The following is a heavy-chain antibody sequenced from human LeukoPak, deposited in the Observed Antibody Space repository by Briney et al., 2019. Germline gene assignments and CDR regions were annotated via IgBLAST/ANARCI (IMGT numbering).Heavy chain of an antibody. CDR1: GGTFSSYA. D-gene: IGHD3-16*02. J-gene: IGHJ4*02. CDR3: ARGIYYDYVWGSYRYTGGLDY. Sequence: ASVTVSCTSSGGTFSSYAISWVRQAPGQGLEWMGGIIPISGTANYAQKFQGRVTITADKSTSTAYMELSSLRSENTAVYYCARGIYYDYVWGSYRYTGGLDYWGQGTLVIVSS. CDR2: IIPISGTA. V-gene: IGHV1-69*06.